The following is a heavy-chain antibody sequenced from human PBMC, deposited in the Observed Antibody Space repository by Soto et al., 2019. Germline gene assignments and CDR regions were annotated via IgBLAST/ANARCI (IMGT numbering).Heavy chain of an antibody. Sequence: QVQLVESGGGVVQPGRSLRLSCAASGFTFSSYAMHWVRQAPGKGLEWVAVISYDGSNKYHADSVKGRFTISRDNSKNTLYLQMNSLRAEDTAVYYCARDGSGGVSDAFDIWGQGTMVTVSS. CDR3: ARDGSGGVSDAFDI. CDR2: ISYDGSNK. CDR1: GFTFSSYA. J-gene: IGHJ3*02. D-gene: IGHD6-19*01. V-gene: IGHV3-30-3*01.